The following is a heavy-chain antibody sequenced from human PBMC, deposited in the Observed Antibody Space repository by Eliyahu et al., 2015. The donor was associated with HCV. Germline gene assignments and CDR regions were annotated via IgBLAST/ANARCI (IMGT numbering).Heavy chain of an antibody. V-gene: IGHV5-51*01. CDR3: ATSPRDYYYGMDV. CDR2: IYPGDAET. Sequence: EVQLVQSGAEVKKPGESLNISCKASGYTFTDSWIGWVRQMPEQGLEWMAIIYPGDAETKYSPSFRGQVTISADKSISTAYLQWSTLKASDTAIYYCATSPRDYYYGMDVWGQGTTVIVSS. D-gene: IGHD2-2*01. J-gene: IGHJ6*02. CDR1: GYTFTDSW.